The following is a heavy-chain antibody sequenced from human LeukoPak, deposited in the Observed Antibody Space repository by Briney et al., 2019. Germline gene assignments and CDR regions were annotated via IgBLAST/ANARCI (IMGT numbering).Heavy chain of an antibody. D-gene: IGHD4-17*01. Sequence: ASVKASCKASGGTFSSYAISWVRQAPGQGLEWMGGIIPIFGTANYAQKFQGRVTITADESTSTAYMELSSLRSEDTAVYYCARASDYGDSPGRFGYWGQGTLVTVSS. V-gene: IGHV1-69*13. CDR3: ARASDYGDSPGRFGY. J-gene: IGHJ4*02. CDR1: GGTFSSYA. CDR2: IIPIFGTA.